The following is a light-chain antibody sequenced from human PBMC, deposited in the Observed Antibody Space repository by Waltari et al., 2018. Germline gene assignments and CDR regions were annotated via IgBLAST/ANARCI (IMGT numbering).Light chain of an antibody. J-gene: IGLJ3*02. CDR1: SFNIGRNY. Sequence: QSALTQPPSASGTPGQGVTISCSGSSFNIGRNYVYWYQQLSGAAPKLLRFKNDPRPSGCPDRFSGTRSGASASLAIIGLRSEDEADYYCAVWDDVLSSWVFGGGTKLTVL. V-gene: IGLV1-47*01. CDR2: KND. CDR3: AVWDDVLSSWV.